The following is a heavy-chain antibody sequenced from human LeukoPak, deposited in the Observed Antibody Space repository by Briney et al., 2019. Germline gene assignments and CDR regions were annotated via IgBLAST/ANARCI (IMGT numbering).Heavy chain of an antibody. V-gene: IGHV3-30*18. CDR1: GFTFRTYG. CDR2: ISDDGMKK. CDR3: AKDSKTYSFDY. Sequence: GGSLRLSCGASGFTFRTYGMHWVRQAPGKGLEWVAMISDDGMKKSHADSVKGRFTISRDNSKNTVYLQMISPRAEDTAVYYCAKDSKTYSFDYWGQGTLVTASS. J-gene: IGHJ4*02. D-gene: IGHD4-11*01.